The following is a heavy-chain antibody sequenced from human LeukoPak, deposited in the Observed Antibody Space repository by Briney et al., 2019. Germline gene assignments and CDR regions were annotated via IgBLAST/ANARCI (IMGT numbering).Heavy chain of an antibody. V-gene: IGHV3-7*05. CDR1: GFTFSNYW. J-gene: IGHJ5*02. CDR2: IKQDGSEK. Sequence: GGSVRLSCAASGFTFSNYWMIWVRQAPGKGLEWVGNIKQDGSEKRYAESVRGRFTISRDNAQTSLYLQMNSLRAEDTTVYYCARASDPWLQLTWGQGTLVTVSS. CDR3: ARASDPWLQLT. D-gene: IGHD5-24*01.